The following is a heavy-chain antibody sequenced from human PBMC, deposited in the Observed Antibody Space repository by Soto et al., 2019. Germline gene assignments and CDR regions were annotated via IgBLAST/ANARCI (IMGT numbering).Heavy chain of an antibody. Sequence: QVQLVESGGGVVQPGRSLRLSCAASGFTFSTYGMHWVRQAPGKGLEWVAVISYDGSYKYYADSVKGRFTISRDNSKNTLYLQMNSLRAEDTAVYYCTKYYFDTNGYPNPGYWGQGTLVTVSS. CDR1: GFTFSTYG. CDR3: TKYYFDTNGYPNPGY. J-gene: IGHJ4*02. V-gene: IGHV3-30*18. CDR2: ISYDGSYK. D-gene: IGHD3-22*01.